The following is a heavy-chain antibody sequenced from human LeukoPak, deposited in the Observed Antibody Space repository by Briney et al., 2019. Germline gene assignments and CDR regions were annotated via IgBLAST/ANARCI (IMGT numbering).Heavy chain of an antibody. J-gene: IGHJ4*02. CDR2: INSDGSST. CDR3: AREGYYDSSGYHPPLKY. D-gene: IGHD3-22*01. Sequence: GGSLRLSCAASGFTFSNYGMNWVRHAPGNGLVWVSRINSDGSSTNYADSVKARFTISRDNAKNTLYLQMNSLRAEDTAVYYCAREGYYDSSGYHPPLKYWGQGTLVTVSS. CDR1: GFTFSNYG. V-gene: IGHV3-74*01.